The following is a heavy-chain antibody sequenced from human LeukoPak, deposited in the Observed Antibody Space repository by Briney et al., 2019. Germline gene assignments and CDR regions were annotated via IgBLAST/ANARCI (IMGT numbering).Heavy chain of an antibody. CDR3: XRGHDILTGYYTGYYFDY. CDR2: IYHSGST. CDR1: GGSISSSNW. V-gene: IGHV4-4*02. D-gene: IGHD3-9*01. J-gene: IGHJ4*02. Sequence: NPSETLSLTCAVSGGSISSSNWWSWVRQPPGKGLEWIGEIYHSGSTNYNPSLKSRVTISVDKSKNQFSLKLSSVTAADTAVYYCXRGHDILTGYYTGYYFDYWGQGTLVTVSS.